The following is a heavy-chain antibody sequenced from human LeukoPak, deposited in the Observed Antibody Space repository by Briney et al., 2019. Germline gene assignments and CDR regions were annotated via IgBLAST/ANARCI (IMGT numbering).Heavy chain of an antibody. D-gene: IGHD3-22*01. J-gene: IGHJ6*02. Sequence: GGSLRLSCAASGFTFSSYAMHWVRQAPGKGLEWVAVISYDGSNKYYADSVKGRFTISRDNSKNTLYLQMNSLRAEDTAVYYCARDPTRITMIVEYYYGMDVWGQGTTVTVSS. V-gene: IGHV3-30-3*01. CDR1: GFTFSSYA. CDR3: ARDPTRITMIVEYYYGMDV. CDR2: ISYDGSNK.